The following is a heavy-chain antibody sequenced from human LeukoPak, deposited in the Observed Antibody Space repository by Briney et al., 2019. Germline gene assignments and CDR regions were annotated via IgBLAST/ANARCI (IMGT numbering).Heavy chain of an antibody. CDR3: ARRYIVVVPAAIGYGMDV. Sequence: SETLSLTCAVYGGSFSGYYWSWIRQPPGKGLEWIGEINHSGSTNYNPSLKSRVTISVDTSKNQFSLKLSSVTAADTAVYYCARRYIVVVPAAIGYGMDVWGQGTTVTVSS. CDR1: GGSFSGYY. J-gene: IGHJ6*02. V-gene: IGHV4-34*01. D-gene: IGHD2-2*01. CDR2: INHSGST.